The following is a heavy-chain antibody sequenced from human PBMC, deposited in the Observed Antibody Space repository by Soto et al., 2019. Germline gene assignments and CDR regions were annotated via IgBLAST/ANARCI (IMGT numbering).Heavy chain of an antibody. CDR3: ARHGVRQLVLWFDP. CDR1: GGSISSSSYY. J-gene: IGHJ5*02. V-gene: IGHV4-39*01. D-gene: IGHD6-13*01. CDR2: IYYSGST. Sequence: KTSETLSLTCTVSGGSISSSSYYWGWIRQPPGKGLEWIGSIYYSGSTYYNPSLKSRVTISVDTSKNQFSLKLSSVTAADTAVYYCARHGVRQLVLWFDPWGQGTLVTVSS.